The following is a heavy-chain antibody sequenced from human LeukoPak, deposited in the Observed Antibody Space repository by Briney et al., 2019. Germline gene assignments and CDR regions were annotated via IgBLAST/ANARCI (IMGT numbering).Heavy chain of an antibody. V-gene: IGHV5-51*01. CDR2: ISPDYSDT. D-gene: IGHD3-10*01. CDR3: ARRDLDSGSYPYYFDD. J-gene: IGHJ4*02. Sequence: GESLKISCKGSGDSFTSYWIGCVRQMPGKGLECMGVISPDYSDTRYSPSLQGQGTISADNTITRTNLQRSSSIASDSAIQYRARRDLDSGSYPYYFDDWGQGTLVTVSS. CDR1: GDSFTSYW.